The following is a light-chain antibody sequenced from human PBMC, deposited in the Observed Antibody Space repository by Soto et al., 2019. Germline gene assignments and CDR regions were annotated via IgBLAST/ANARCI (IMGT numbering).Light chain of an antibody. V-gene: IGKV3-20*01. CDR2: DVS. CDR3: QQSGSSPGT. Sequence: EIVLTQSPGTLSLSPGERATLSCRASQSVSSIYLAWYQQKPGQAPRLLIYDVSSRATGIPDRFSGSGSGTDFTLTISRLEPVDFAVYYCQQSGSSPGTFGQGTKVEIK. J-gene: IGKJ1*01. CDR1: QSVSSIY.